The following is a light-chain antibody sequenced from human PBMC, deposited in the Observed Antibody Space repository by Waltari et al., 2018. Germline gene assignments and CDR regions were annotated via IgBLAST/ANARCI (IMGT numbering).Light chain of an antibody. CDR2: GVS. Sequence: QSALTQPRSVSGSPGQSVTISCTGPSSDVGAFNHVSRYQQHPGKAPKLMIYGVSKRPSGVPDRFSGSKSGNTASLTISGLQAEDEGDYYCCSYAGTYTVRVFGGGTKVTVL. CDR1: SSDVGAFNH. J-gene: IGLJ3*02. CDR3: CSYAGTYTVRV. V-gene: IGLV2-11*01.